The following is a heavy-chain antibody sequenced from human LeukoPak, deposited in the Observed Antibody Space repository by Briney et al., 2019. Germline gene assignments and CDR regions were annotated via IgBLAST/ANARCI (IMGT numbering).Heavy chain of an antibody. Sequence: GGSLRLSCAASGFTFSNYAVSWVRQAPGKGLEWVSALSGSGISTYYADSVKGRFTISRDNSKNTMYLQMNSLRAEDTAVYYCANGGYTSSWTLDYWGQGTLVTVSS. D-gene: IGHD6-13*01. CDR1: GFTFSNYA. CDR3: ANGGYTSSWTLDY. V-gene: IGHV3-23*01. J-gene: IGHJ4*02. CDR2: LSGSGIST.